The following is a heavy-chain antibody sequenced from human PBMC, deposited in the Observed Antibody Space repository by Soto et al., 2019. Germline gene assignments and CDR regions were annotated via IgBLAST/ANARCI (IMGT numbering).Heavy chain of an antibody. D-gene: IGHD2-15*01. CDR3: ARGVVMARTDSTYYYDMHV. CDR1: GGSISSSSYF. V-gene: IGHV4-39*01. Sequence: YETLSLTCSVSGGSISSSSYFWGWLRQPPGKGLEWIGSIYYSGSTYYSRALKRRVTISVDKSKNQWSLKLNSVPATDTAMYFCARGVVMARTDSTYYYDMHVWRQAPTVT. CDR2: IYYSGST. J-gene: IGHJ6*01.